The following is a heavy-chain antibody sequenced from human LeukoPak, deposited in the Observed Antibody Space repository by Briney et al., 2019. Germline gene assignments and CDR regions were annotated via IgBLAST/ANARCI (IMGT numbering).Heavy chain of an antibody. CDR2: ISGSGGST. CDR3: ANVAQYYDYVWGSYPDY. D-gene: IGHD3-16*02. J-gene: IGHJ4*02. V-gene: IGHV3-23*01. Sequence: AISGSGGSTYYADSVKGRFTISRDNSKNTLYLQMNSLRAEDTAVYYCANVAQYYDYVWGSYPDYWGQGTLVTVSS.